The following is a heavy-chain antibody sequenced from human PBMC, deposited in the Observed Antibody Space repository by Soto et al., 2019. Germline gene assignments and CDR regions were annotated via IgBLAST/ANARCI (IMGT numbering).Heavy chain of an antibody. V-gene: IGHV4-39*01. J-gene: IGHJ6*02. CDR1: GGSITSSRYY. CDR2: FYYVDTT. D-gene: IGHD1-1*01. CDR3: ARHLRGTYYYGLVF. Sequence: PSETLSLTCTVSGGSITSSRYYWGWIRHPPGKGLEWVGSFYYVDTTYHQPSLKSRVTISADSSRNQFSLRLNSVTAADTAVYYCARHLRGTYYYGLVFWGQGPTISF.